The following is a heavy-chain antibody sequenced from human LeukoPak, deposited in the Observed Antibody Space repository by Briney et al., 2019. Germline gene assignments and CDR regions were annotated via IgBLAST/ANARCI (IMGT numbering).Heavy chain of an antibody. CDR3: ARGKANKYYYDSSGYYGLDY. CDR1: GFTFSDAW. D-gene: IGHD3-22*01. CDR2: INHSGST. Sequence: GSLRLSCAASGFTFSDAWMSWVRQPPGKGLEWIGEINHSGSTNYNPSLKSRVTISVDTSKNQFSLKLSSVTAADTAVYYCARGKANKYYYDSSGYYGLDYWGQGTLVTVSS. V-gene: IGHV4-34*01. J-gene: IGHJ4*02.